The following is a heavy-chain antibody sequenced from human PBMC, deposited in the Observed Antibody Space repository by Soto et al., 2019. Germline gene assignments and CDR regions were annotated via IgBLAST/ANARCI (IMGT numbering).Heavy chain of an antibody. CDR2: TYYRSKWYH. CDR3: ARVEDSSGWFDY. D-gene: IGHD6-19*01. V-gene: IGHV6-1*01. J-gene: IGHJ4*02. CDR1: GDSVSSKSAA. Sequence: PSQTLTTCAISGDSVSSKSAAWNWIRQSPSRGLEWLGRTYYRSKWYHDYAVSVKSRITINPDTSKNQFSLQLNSVTPEDTAVYYCARVEDSSGWFDYWGQGTLVTVS.